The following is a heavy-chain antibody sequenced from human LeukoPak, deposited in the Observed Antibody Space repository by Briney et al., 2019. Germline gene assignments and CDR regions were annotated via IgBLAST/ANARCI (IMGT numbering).Heavy chain of an antibody. D-gene: IGHD2-8*02. V-gene: IGHV4-59*08. CDR1: GGSISSYY. CDR2: IYYSGST. CDR3: ASLAGGYYFDY. Sequence: SETLSLTCTVSGGSISSYYWSWIRQPPGKGLEWIGYIYYSGSTNYNPSLKSRVTISVDTSKNQFSLKLSSVTAADTAVYYCASLAGGYYFDYWGQGTLVTVSS. J-gene: IGHJ4*02.